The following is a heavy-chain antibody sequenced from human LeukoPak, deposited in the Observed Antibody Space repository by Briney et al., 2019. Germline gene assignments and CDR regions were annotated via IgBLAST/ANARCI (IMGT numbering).Heavy chain of an antibody. CDR1: GGSITSNH. V-gene: IGHV4-59*08. CDR3: ARQLRGAYYYFDY. D-gene: IGHD3-10*01. Sequence: MPSETLSLTCTVSGGSITSNHWSWIRQPPGKGLEWIGYIFYTGSTNYNPSLKSRVTISVDTSKNQFSLNLSSVTAADTAIYYCARQLRGAYYYFDYWGQGTLVTASS. J-gene: IGHJ4*02. CDR2: IFYTGST.